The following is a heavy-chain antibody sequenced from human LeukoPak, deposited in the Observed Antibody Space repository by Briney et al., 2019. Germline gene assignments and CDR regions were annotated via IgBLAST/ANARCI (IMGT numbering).Heavy chain of an antibody. V-gene: IGHV4-59*01. J-gene: IGHJ5*02. CDR1: GDSFSDYY. CDR3: ARAMRWTSGPVELGWFDR. D-gene: IGHD1-1*01. Sequence: SETLSLACSFSGDSFSDYYWTWIRRPPGGRLEWVGHIYFRGSTKYNPSLKNRLTISVDTSKNQVSLALTSVTAAHTAVYYCARAMRWTSGPVELGWFDRWGQGTLVTVSS. CDR2: IYFRGST.